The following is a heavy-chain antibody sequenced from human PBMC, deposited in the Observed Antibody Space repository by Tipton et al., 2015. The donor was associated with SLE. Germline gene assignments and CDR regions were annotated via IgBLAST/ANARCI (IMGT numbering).Heavy chain of an antibody. CDR3: ARHVGVAYYYAMDV. Sequence: TLSLTCSVSGGSISSSPYYWGWIRQPPGKGLEWIASIYYSGSTYYNPSLKSRVTISVDTSKNQFSLKLSSVTAADTAVYYCARHVGVAYYYAMDVWGQGTTVVISS. CDR1: GGSISSSPYY. D-gene: IGHD2-15*01. J-gene: IGHJ6*02. CDR2: IYYSGST. V-gene: IGHV4-39*07.